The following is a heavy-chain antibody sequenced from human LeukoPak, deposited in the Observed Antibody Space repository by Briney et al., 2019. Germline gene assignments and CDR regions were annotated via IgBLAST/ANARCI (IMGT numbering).Heavy chain of an antibody. D-gene: IGHD3-22*01. CDR3: VRLRRNGDRSGYYYFYNY. CDR2: INPTSTSI. V-gene: IGHV3-21*01. J-gene: IGHJ4*02. CDR1: GFTFSDYS. Sequence: GGSLTLSCAASGFTFSDYSINWVRQAPGKGLEWVSSINPTSTSIYYADAVKGRFTISRHNAKRSLYLQVNRLRAEHTARYYCVRLRRNGDRSGYYYFYNYWGQGIQVTVSS.